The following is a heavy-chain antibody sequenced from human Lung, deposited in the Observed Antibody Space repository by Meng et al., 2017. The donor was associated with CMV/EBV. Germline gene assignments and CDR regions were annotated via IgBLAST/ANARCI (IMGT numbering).Heavy chain of an antibody. CDR3: ARGSITGTTYYYYYGMEV. J-gene: IGHJ6*02. CDR1: GFTFSSYA. D-gene: IGHD1-7*01. V-gene: IGHV3-30-3*01. Sequence: GGSLRLSCAASGFTFSSYAMHWVRQAPGKGLEWVAVISYDGSNKYYTDSVKGRFTISRDNSNNTLYLQMNSLRAEDTAVYYCARGSITGTTYYYYYGMEVWGQGNXVTVSS. CDR2: ISYDGSNK.